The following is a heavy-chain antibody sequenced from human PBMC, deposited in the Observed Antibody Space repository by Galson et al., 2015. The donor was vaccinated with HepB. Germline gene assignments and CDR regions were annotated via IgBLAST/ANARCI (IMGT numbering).Heavy chain of an antibody. J-gene: IGHJ4*02. D-gene: IGHD3-22*01. Sequence: SLRLSCAASGFTFGSYAMHWVRQAPGKGLEWVAVISYDGSNKNSADSVNGRYTTSRDNSKNTLYLQVTSLQADDQAVYYCARAGYKANGGYSHYWGQGTLVTVSS. CDR2: ISYDGSNK. V-gene: IGHV3-30-3*01. CDR1: GFTFGSYA. CDR3: ARAGYKANGGYSHY.